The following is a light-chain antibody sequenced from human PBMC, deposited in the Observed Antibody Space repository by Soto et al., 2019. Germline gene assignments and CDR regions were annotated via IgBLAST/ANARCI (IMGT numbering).Light chain of an antibody. Sequence: QSVLTQPPSVSGAPGQRVTISCTGSSSNIGAGYDVHWYQQLPGTAPKLLIYGVSNRPSGVSDRFSGSKSGTSASLTISGLQPEDEADYYCYSFTGISTSLFVFVTGTKVTVL. J-gene: IGLJ1*01. CDR1: SSNIGAGYD. CDR3: YSFTGISTSLFV. CDR2: GVS. V-gene: IGLV1-40*01.